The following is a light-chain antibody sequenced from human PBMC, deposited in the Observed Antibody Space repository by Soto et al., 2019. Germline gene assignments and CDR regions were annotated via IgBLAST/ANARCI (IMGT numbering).Light chain of an antibody. Sequence: QYALTQPRSVSGAPGQSVTISCTGTSSDVGGYNYVSWYQQHPGKAPKLMIYDVSKRPSGVPDRFSGSKSGNTASLTISGLQAEDEADYYCCSYAGSYTFYVVFGGGTKLTVL. CDR1: SSDVGGYNY. V-gene: IGLV2-11*01. CDR3: CSYAGSYTFYVV. J-gene: IGLJ2*01. CDR2: DVS.